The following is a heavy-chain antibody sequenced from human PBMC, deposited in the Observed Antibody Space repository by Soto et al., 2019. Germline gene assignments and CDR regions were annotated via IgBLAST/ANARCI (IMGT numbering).Heavy chain of an antibody. CDR1: GGSISSGGYY. Sequence: PSETLSLTCTVSGGSISSGGYYWGWIRQHPGKGLEWIGYIYYSGSTYYNPSLKSRVTISVDTSKNQFSLKLSSVTAADTAVYYCARRYCSSTSCDYMDVWGKGTTVTVSS. CDR3: ARRYCSSTSCDYMDV. D-gene: IGHD2-2*01. V-gene: IGHV4-31*02. J-gene: IGHJ6*03. CDR2: IYYSGST.